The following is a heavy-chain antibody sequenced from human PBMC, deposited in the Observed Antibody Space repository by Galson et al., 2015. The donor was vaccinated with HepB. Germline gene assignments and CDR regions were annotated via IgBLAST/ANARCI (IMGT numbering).Heavy chain of an antibody. D-gene: IGHD3-22*01. J-gene: IGHJ3*02. CDR1: GYTFTSYG. Sequence: SVKVSCKASGYTFTSYGISWVRQAPGQGLEWMGWISAYNGNTNYAQKLQGRVTMTTDTSTSTAYMELRSLRSDDTAVYYCARDLGSRGYFGADDAFDIWGQGTMVTVSS. CDR2: ISAYNGNT. V-gene: IGHV1-18*01. CDR3: ARDLGSRGYFGADDAFDI.